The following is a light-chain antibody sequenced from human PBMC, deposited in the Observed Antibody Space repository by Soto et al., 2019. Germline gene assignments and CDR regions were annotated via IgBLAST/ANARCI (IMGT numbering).Light chain of an antibody. Sequence: QSVLTQSPSASASLGASVKLTCTLSSGHSSYAIAWHQQQPEKGPRYLMKLNSDGSHSKGDGIPDRFSGSSSGAERYLTISSLQSEDEADYYCQTRGTAGVFGGGTKLTVL. J-gene: IGLJ3*02. V-gene: IGLV4-69*01. CDR2: LNSDGSH. CDR1: SGHSSYA. CDR3: QTRGTAGV.